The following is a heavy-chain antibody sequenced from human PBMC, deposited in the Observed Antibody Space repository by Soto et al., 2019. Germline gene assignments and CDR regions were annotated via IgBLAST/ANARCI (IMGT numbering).Heavy chain of an antibody. J-gene: IGHJ4*02. CDR3: ARESLGSRAYAY. V-gene: IGHV3-33*01. CDR2: IWYDGSNK. D-gene: IGHD2-8*01. CDR1: GFTFSSYG. Sequence: QVQLVESGGGVVQPGRSLRLSCAASGFTFSSYGMHWVRQAPGKGLEWVAVIWYDGSNKYYADSVKGRFTISRDNSKNTLDLQMNSLRAEDTAVYYCARESLGSRAYAYWGQGTLVTVSS.